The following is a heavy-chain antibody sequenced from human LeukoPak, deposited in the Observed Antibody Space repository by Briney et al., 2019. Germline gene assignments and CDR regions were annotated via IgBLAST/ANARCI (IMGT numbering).Heavy chain of an antibody. Sequence: TGGSLRLSCAASGFTFNNYGFHWVRQAPGKGLEWVAAIWYDGSKECYADSVKGRFTISRDNSKNTVYMEMNSLRAEDTAVYWCARDPACSMDNWGQGTLVTVSP. CDR2: IWYDGSKE. CDR3: ARDPACSMDN. J-gene: IGHJ4*02. CDR1: GFTFNNYG. V-gene: IGHV3-33*01. D-gene: IGHD2/OR15-2a*01.